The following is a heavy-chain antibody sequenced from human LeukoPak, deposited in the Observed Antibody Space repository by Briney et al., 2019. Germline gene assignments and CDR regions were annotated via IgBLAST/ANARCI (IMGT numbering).Heavy chain of an antibody. CDR1: GFTFGDYA. D-gene: IGHD5-12*01. V-gene: IGHV3-49*03. J-gene: IGHJ4*02. Sequence: GRSLRLSCTAFGFTFGDYAMSWFRQAPGKGLEWVGFIRSKAYVGTTEYAASVKGRFTISRDDSNSIAYLQMNSLKTEETAMYYCSRVSYDYGRKAFFDYGGQGTVVTVSS. CDR3: SRVSYDYGRKAFFDY. CDR2: IRSKAYVGTT.